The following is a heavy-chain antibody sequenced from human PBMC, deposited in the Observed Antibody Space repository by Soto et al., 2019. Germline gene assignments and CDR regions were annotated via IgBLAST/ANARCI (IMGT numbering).Heavy chain of an antibody. CDR3: ARLSGSYYEPFDY. D-gene: IGHD1-26*01. CDR1: GYSFTSYW. Sequence: PXASLKISCKGSGYSFTSYWLGWVRQMPGKGLEWMGIIYPGDSDTRYSPSFQGQVTISAEKSISTAYLQWDSLKASDTAMYYCARLSGSYYEPFDYWGQGTLVTVSS. V-gene: IGHV5-51*01. J-gene: IGHJ4*02. CDR2: IYPGDSDT.